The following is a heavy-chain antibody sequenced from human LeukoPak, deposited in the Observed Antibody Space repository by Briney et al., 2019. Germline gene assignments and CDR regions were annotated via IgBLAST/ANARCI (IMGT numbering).Heavy chain of an antibody. CDR2: IKEDGSEK. D-gene: IGHD4-11*01. CDR3: ARRGPTDY. CDR1: GFSFSGYW. V-gene: IGHV3-7*03. J-gene: IGHJ4*02. Sequence: PGGSLRLSCAASGFSFSGYWMTWVRQAPGKGLEWVANIKEDGSEKYYADSVKGRFTISRDNAKNSLDLQMNSLRAEDTTVYYCARRGPTDYWGQGTLVTVSS.